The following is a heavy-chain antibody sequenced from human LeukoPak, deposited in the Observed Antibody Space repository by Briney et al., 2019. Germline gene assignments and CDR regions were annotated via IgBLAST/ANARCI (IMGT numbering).Heavy chain of an antibody. Sequence: GGSLRLSCAASGFTFSSYWMSWVRQAPGKGLEWVANIKQDGSEKYYVDSVKGRFTISRDNAKNSLYLQMNSLRAEDTAVYYCARAIGSSWYGYYYYYMDVWGKGTTVTVSS. D-gene: IGHD6-13*01. V-gene: IGHV3-7*01. J-gene: IGHJ6*03. CDR3: ARAIGSSWYGYYYYYMDV. CDR1: GFTFSSYW. CDR2: IKQDGSEK.